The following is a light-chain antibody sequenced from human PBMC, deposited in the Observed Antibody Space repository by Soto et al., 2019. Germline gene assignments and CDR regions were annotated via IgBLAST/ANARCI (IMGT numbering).Light chain of an antibody. CDR3: SSYTSSSTRV. V-gene: IGLV2-14*01. Sequence: QSALTQPASVSGSPGQSITISCTGTSSDVGGYNYVSWYQQHPGKAPKLMIYEVSNRPSGVSNRFSGSKSGNTASLTISGLQAEEEADYYCSSYTSSSTRVFGGGTKVNVL. CDR1: SSDVGGYNY. J-gene: IGLJ3*02. CDR2: EVS.